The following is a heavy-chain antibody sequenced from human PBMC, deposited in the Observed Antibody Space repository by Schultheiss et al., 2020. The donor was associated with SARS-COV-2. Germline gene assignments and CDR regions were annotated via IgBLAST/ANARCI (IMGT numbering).Heavy chain of an antibody. J-gene: IGHJ4*02. CDR1: GFTFSSYW. CDR2: INSDGSST. V-gene: IGHV3-74*01. D-gene: IGHD6-19*01. CDR3: ARYSVAGGERDY. Sequence: GESLKISCAASGFTFSSYWMHWVRQAPGKGLVWVSRINSDGSSTSYADSVKGRFTISRDNSKNTLYLQMNSLRAEDTAVYYCARYSVAGGERDYWGQGTLVTVSS.